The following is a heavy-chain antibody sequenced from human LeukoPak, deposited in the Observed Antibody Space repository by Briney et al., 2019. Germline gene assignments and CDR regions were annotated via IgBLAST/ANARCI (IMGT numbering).Heavy chain of an antibody. V-gene: IGHV4-59*01. D-gene: IGHD6-6*01. CDR1: GGSISSYY. Sequence: SETLSLTCTVSGGSISSYYWSWIRQPPGKGLEWIGYIYYSGSTNYNPSLKSRVTISVDTSKNQFSLKLSSVTAADTAVYYCARGDSSSVLAFDFWGQGTMVTVSS. CDR2: IYYSGST. CDR3: ARGDSSSVLAFDF. J-gene: IGHJ3*01.